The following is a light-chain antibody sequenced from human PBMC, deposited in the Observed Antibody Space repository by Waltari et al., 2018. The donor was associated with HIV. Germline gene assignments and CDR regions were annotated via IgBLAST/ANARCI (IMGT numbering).Light chain of an antibody. CDR3: CSYARSSTSVV. CDR2: EVS. V-gene: IGLV2-23*02. CDR1: SSDVGSYYL. Sequence: QSALTQPASVSGSPGQSITISCTGTSSDVGSYYLVSWYQQHPGKAPKLMIYEVSKRPSGVSHRFSGSKSGNTASLTISGLQAEDEADYYCCSYARSSTSVVFGGGTKLTVL. J-gene: IGLJ2*01.